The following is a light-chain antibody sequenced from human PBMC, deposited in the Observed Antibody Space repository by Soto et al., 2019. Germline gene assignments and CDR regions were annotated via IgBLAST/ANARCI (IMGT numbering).Light chain of an antibody. CDR1: QDIRSD. V-gene: IGKV1-17*01. CDR3: LQQNSYPPT. J-gene: IGKJ1*01. CDR2: AAS. Sequence: DVQMTQSPSSLSASVGDRVTITCRASQDIRSDLSWYQQKPGKAPKRLIYAASSLQSGVPSRFSGSGSGTEFTLTISSLQPDDFATYYCLQQNSYPPTFGQGTKVDIK.